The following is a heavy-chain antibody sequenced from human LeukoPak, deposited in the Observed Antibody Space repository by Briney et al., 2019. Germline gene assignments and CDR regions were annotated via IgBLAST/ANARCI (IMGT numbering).Heavy chain of an antibody. CDR2: MNPNSGNT. Sequence: ASVKVSCKASGYTFTSYDINWVRQATGQGLEWMGWMNPNSGNTGYAQKFQGRVTMTRNTSISTAYMELSSLRSEDTAVYYCARGTYCSSTSCYRSPNYYYYYMDVWGKGTTVTVSS. CDR1: GYTFTSYD. V-gene: IGHV1-8*01. D-gene: IGHD2-2*02. J-gene: IGHJ6*03. CDR3: ARGTYCSSTSCYRSPNYYYYYMDV.